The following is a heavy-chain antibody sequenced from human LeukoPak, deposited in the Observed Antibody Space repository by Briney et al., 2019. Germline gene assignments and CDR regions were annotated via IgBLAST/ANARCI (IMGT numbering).Heavy chain of an antibody. CDR3: ARGNNGYIDY. CDR1: GDSVSISSAA. Sequence: SQTLSLTFAISGDSVSISSAAWNWIRQSPSGGLEWLGRTYHRSKWYNGYAVSVKSRITINPDTSKNQFSLQLSSVTPEDTAVYSCARGNNGYIDYWGRGTLVTVSS. J-gene: IGHJ4*02. D-gene: IGHD2-8*01. V-gene: IGHV6-1*01. CDR2: TYHRSKWYN.